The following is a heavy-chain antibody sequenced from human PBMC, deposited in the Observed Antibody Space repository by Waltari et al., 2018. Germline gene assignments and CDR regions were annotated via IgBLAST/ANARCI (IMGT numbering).Heavy chain of an antibody. CDR1: GYTFTSYA. D-gene: IGHD2-2*01. V-gene: IGHV1-8*01. Sequence: QVQLVQSGAEVKKPGASVKVSCKASGYTFTSYALHWVRQPTGQGLEWMGWMNPNSGNTGYAQKFQGRVTMTRNTSISTAYMELSSLRSEYTAVYYCARRRGIGPAASHGNWFDPWGQGTLVTVSS. J-gene: IGHJ5*02. CDR2: MNPNSGNT. CDR3: ARRRGIGPAASHGNWFDP.